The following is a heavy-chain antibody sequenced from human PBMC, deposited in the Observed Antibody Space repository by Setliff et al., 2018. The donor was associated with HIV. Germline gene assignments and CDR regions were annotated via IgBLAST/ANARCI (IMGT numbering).Heavy chain of an antibody. CDR1: GYSISSGYY. Sequence: SETLSLTCAVSGYSISSGYYWGWIRQPPGKGLEWIGGIYHSGSTYYNPSLKSRVTISVDTSKNQFSLKLSSVTAADTAVYYCARQYNRQYGMGVWGQGTTVTVS. D-gene: IGHD1-20*01. J-gene: IGHJ6*02. V-gene: IGHV4-38-2*01. CDR3: ARQYNRQYGMGV. CDR2: IYHSGST.